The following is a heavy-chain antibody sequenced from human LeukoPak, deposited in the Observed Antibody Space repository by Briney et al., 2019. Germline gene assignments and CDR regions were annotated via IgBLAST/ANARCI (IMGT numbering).Heavy chain of an antibody. CDR1: GFTFSSYA. CDR3: ARDATYGDMDV. J-gene: IGHJ6*03. D-gene: IGHD4/OR15-4a*01. CDR2: IKQDGSEK. V-gene: IGHV3-7*01. Sequence: GGSLRLSCAASGFTFSSYAMSWVRQAPGKGLEWVANIKQDGSEKYYVDSVKGRFTISRDNAKNSLYLQMNSLRAEDTAVYYCARDATYGDMDVWGKGTTVTVSS.